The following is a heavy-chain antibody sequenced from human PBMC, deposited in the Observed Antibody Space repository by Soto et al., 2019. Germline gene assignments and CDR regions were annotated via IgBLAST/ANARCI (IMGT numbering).Heavy chain of an antibody. CDR3: AKIPVWFGELSYYFDY. CDR2: ISGSGGST. V-gene: IGHV3-23*01. D-gene: IGHD3-10*01. Sequence: EVQLLESGGGLVQAGGSLRLSCAASGFTFSSYPMSWVRQAPGKGLEWVSAISGSGGSTYYADSVKGRFTISRDNSKNTLYLQMNSLRAEDTAVYYCAKIPVWFGELSYYFDYWGQGTLVTVSS. J-gene: IGHJ4*02. CDR1: GFTFSSYP.